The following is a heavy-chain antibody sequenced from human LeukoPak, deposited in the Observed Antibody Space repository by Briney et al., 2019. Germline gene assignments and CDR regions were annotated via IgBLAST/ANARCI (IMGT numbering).Heavy chain of an antibody. D-gene: IGHD6-19*01. CDR1: GGSISSYY. CDR2: IYYSGTT. Sequence: MPSETLSLTCTVSGGSISSYYWSWIRQPPGKGLEWIGYIYYSGTTNYNPSLKSRVTISVDTSKNQFSLKLSSVTAADTAVYYCARGTFYSSGWSYFDYWGQGTLVTVSS. J-gene: IGHJ4*02. V-gene: IGHV4-59*01. CDR3: ARGTFYSSGWSYFDY.